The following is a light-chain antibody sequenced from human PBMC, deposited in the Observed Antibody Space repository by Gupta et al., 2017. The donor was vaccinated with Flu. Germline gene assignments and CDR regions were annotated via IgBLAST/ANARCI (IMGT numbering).Light chain of an antibody. CDR3: QHNSSSPCL. CDR2: GGS. Sequence: EVVLIQSPCSLFFSPGERATLSCRARQSVSSSSLAWYQQKPGQAPRLVIYGGSTRANGIPDRFSGSGCGTEFALTISRREPEDFAVYYCQHNSSSPCLFGQGTKVDIK. J-gene: IGKJ2*01. V-gene: IGKV3-20*01. CDR1: QSVSSSS.